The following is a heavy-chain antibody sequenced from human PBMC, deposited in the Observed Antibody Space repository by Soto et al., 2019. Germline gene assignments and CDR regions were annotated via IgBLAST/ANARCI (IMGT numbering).Heavy chain of an antibody. D-gene: IGHD3-16*01. J-gene: IGHJ4*02. CDR2: ISYDGSNI. CDR3: TRDLDDYVWGSYRRGPDYYFDY. CDR1: GFTFSSYG. Sequence: QVQLVESGGGVVQPGRSLRLSCAASGFTFSSYGMHWVRQAPGKGLEWVSVISYDGSNIYYADSVKGRFTISRDNSNKTLYLDTNGLRTEDTAVYYCTRDLDDYVWGSYRRGPDYYFDYMGQGTLVTFSS. V-gene: IGHV3-30*03.